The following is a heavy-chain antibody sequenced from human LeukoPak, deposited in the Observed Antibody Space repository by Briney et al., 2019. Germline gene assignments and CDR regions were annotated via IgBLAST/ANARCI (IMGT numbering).Heavy chain of an antibody. CDR1: GGSFSGYY. CDR3: ARAQQQGHIVVVVAAPYGDYYDY. D-gene: IGHD2-15*01. J-gene: IGHJ4*02. CDR2: INHSGST. V-gene: IGHV4-34*01. Sequence: SETLSLTCAVYGGSFSGYYWSWIRQPPGKGLEWIGEINHSGSTNYNPSLKSRVTISVDTSKNQFPLKLSSVTAADTAVYYCARAQQQGHIVVVVAAPYGDYYDYWGQGTLVTVSS.